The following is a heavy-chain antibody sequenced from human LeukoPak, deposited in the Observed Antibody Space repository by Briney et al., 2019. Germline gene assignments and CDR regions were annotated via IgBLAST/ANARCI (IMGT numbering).Heavy chain of an antibody. V-gene: IGHV3-53*01. D-gene: IGHD3-22*01. J-gene: IGHJ4*02. CDR3: ARRAGDYSHPYDY. Sequence: PGGSLRLSCAASGLTVSSNCMSWVRQAPGKGLEWVSFIYSGGNTYYADSVKGRFTISRDNSKNTVHLQMNSLRAGDTAMYYCARRAGDYSHPYDYWGQGTLVTVSS. CDR1: GLTVSSNC. CDR2: IYSGGNT.